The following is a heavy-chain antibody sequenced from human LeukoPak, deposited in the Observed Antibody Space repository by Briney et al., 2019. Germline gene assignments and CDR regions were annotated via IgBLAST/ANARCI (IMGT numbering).Heavy chain of an antibody. Sequence: GRSLRLSCAASGFTFYDYAMHWVRHAPGKGLEWVSGISWNSGSIGYADSVKGRFTISRDNAKNTLYLQMNSLRAEDTAVYYCAREWSVWGQGTLVTVSS. CDR2: ISWNSGSI. V-gene: IGHV3-9*01. D-gene: IGHD2-15*01. CDR3: AREWSV. CDR1: GFTFYDYA. J-gene: IGHJ4*02.